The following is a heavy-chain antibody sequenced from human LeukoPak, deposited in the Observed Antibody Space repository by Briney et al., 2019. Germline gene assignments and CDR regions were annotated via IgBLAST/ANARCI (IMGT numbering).Heavy chain of an antibody. Sequence: ETLSLTCTVSGGSISSSSYYWGWIRQPPGKRLEWVSSISSSSSYIYYTDSLKGRFTISRDNAKNSLYLQMNSLRAEDTAVYYCARGMDNYGYCFVYWGQGTLVTVSS. CDR2: ISSSSSYI. CDR1: GGSISSSS. J-gene: IGHJ4*02. V-gene: IGHV3-21*01. CDR3: ARGMDNYGYCFVY. D-gene: IGHD5-18*01.